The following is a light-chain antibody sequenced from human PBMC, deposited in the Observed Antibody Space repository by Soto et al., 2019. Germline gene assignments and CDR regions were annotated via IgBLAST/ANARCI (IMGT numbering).Light chain of an antibody. Sequence: DIQMTQSPSSLSASVGDRVTITCRASQSIISYLNWYQQKPGKAPKLLIYAASSLQSGVPSRFSGSGSGTDFTLTISSLQPEDFATYYCQQSYSTPRTFGQGTKGDIK. CDR3: QQSYSTPRT. CDR1: QSIISY. CDR2: AAS. J-gene: IGKJ1*01. V-gene: IGKV1-39*01.